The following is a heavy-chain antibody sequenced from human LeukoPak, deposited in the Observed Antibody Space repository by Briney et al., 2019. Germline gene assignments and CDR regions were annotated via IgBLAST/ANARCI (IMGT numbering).Heavy chain of an antibody. V-gene: IGHV3-23*01. D-gene: IGHD3-22*01. J-gene: IGHJ6*03. CDR2: ISGSGGST. CDR1: GFTFNVYS. CDR3: ARSPGGSIVDFSMDV. Sequence: PGGSLRLSCAASGFTFNVYSMSWVRQAPGKGLEWVSAISGSGGSTYYADSVKGRFTISRDNSKNTLYLQMNSLRAEDTAVYYCARSPGGSIVDFSMDVWGKGTTVTVSS.